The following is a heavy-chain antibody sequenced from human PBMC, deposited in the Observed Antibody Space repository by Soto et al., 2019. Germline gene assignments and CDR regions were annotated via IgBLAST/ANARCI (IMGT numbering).Heavy chain of an antibody. CDR3: ARTRSAWSDFHYYSLDV. Sequence: VQLVESGGGVVQPGRSLRLSCAASGFTFNSYGMHWVRQDPGNGLEWVAFISYDSTKTYYADSVKGRFTISRDNSNSALYVQMNSLTGEDTAVYYCARTRSAWSDFHYYSLDVWGQGTTVTVSS. CDR2: ISYDSTKT. V-gene: IGHV3-30*03. D-gene: IGHD1-26*01. J-gene: IGHJ6*02. CDR1: GFTFNSYG.